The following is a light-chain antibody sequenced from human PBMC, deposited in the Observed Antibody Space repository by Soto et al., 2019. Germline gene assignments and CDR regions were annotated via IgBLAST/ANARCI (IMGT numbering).Light chain of an antibody. V-gene: IGKV1-5*03. CDR2: KAS. CDR3: QQYNSYPLT. J-gene: IGKJ5*01. Sequence: DIQMTQSPSTLSASVGDRVTITCRASQSIGSLLAWYQQKPGRAPTLLIYKASTLESGVPSRFSGSGSGTEFSLTISSLLPDDSATYYCQQYNSYPLTFGQGTRLEIK. CDR1: QSIGSL.